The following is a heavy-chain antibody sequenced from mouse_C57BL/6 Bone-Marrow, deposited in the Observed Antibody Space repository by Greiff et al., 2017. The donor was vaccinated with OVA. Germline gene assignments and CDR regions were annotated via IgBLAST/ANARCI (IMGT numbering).Heavy chain of an antibody. V-gene: IGHV6-3*01. CDR1: GFTFSNYW. CDR3: TRYDDYYDWDEYFDY. J-gene: IGHJ2*01. CDR2: IRLKYDNYAN. Sequence: EVQLVESGGGLVQPGGSMKLSCVASGFTFSNYWMNWVRQSPEKGLEWVAQIRLKYDNYANNYAESVKGRFTISRDDSKCSVYLQMNNLRTEDTGIYYCTRYDDYYDWDEYFDYWGQGTTLTVSS. D-gene: IGHD2-3*01.